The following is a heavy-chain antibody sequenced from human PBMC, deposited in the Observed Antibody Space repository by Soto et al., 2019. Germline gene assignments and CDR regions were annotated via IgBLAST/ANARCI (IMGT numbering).Heavy chain of an antibody. J-gene: IGHJ3*02. CDR1: GFTLSSYA. CDR2: ITGSGAST. Sequence: GGSLRLSCAASGFTLSSYAISWVRQAPGKGLEWVSTITGSGASTYYADSVKGRFTISRDNSENTLYLQMNSLRAEDTAVYYCARDPGPDAFDIWGQGTMVTVSS. V-gene: IGHV3-23*01. CDR3: ARDPGPDAFDI.